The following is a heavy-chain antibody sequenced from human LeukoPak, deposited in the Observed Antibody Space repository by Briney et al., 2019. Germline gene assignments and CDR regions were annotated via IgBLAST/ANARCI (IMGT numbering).Heavy chain of an antibody. CDR2: IKQDGSEK. Sequence: GGSLRLSCAASGFTFSSYWMSWVRQVPGKGLEWVANIKQDGSEKYYVDSVKGRFTISRDNAKNSLYLQMNSLRAEDTAVYYCARDLSGNYDFWSGYYFDYWGQGTLVTVSS. V-gene: IGHV3-7*01. D-gene: IGHD3-3*01. CDR1: GFTFSSYW. J-gene: IGHJ4*02. CDR3: ARDLSGNYDFWSGYYFDY.